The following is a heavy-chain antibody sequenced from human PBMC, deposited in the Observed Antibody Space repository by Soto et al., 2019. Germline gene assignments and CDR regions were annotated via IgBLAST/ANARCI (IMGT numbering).Heavy chain of an antibody. D-gene: IGHD6-25*01. CDR1: GFTFSSYA. CDR2: ISGSGGST. J-gene: IGHJ6*02. V-gene: IGHV3-23*01. CDR3: AKQMDADYYYYGMDV. Sequence: GGLWLSCAACGFTFSSYAMSWVRQAPGKGLEWVSAISGSGGSTYYADSVKGRFTISRDNSKNTLYLQMNSLRAEDTAVYHCAKQMDADYYYYGMDVCGQRTTVTVS.